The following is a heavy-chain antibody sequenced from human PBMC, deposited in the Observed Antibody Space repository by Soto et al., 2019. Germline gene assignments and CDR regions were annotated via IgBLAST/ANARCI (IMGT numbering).Heavy chain of an antibody. CDR1: GFTFSSYS. CDR2: ISSSSSYI. Sequence: GGSLRLSCAASGFTFSSYSMNWVRQAPGKGLEWVSSISSSSSYIYYADSVKGRFTISRDNAKNSLYLQMNSLRAEDTAVYYCARYPWTGTSYGYWGQGTLVTVSS. CDR3: ARYPWTGTSYGY. J-gene: IGHJ4*02. V-gene: IGHV3-21*01. D-gene: IGHD1-1*01.